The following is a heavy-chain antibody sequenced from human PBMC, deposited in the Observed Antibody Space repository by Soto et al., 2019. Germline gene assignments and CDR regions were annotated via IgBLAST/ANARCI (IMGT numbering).Heavy chain of an antibody. CDR3: ARRGYRYGPRGNWFDP. V-gene: IGHV1-69*12. J-gene: IGHJ5*02. D-gene: IGHD5-18*01. CDR2: IIPIFGTA. Sequence: QVQLVQSGAEVKKPGSSVKVSCKASGGTFSSYAISWVRQAPGQGLEWMGGIIPIFGTANYAQKFQGRVTITADESTSTAYMELSSRRSEDTAVYYCARRGYRYGPRGNWFDPWGQGTLVTVSS. CDR1: GGTFSSYA.